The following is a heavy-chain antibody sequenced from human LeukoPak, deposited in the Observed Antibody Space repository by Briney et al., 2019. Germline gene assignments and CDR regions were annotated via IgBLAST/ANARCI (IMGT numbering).Heavy chain of an antibody. Sequence: SQTRSLTCAVPGGSISSGGYSWSWIRQPPGNGPEWIGYIYHSGSTYYTPSLKSRVTISVDRSKTQFSLKLSSVTAADTAVYYCARERVWFGADCYFDLWGRGTLVTVSS. CDR2: IYHSGST. CDR3: ARERVWFGADCYFDL. V-gene: IGHV4-30-2*01. CDR1: GGSISSGGYS. D-gene: IGHD3-10*01. J-gene: IGHJ2*01.